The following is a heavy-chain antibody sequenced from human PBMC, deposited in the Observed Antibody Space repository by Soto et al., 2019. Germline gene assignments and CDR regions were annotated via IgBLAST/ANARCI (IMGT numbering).Heavy chain of an antibody. D-gene: IGHD2-2*01. CDR2: IYYSGST. CDR1: GGSISSYY. V-gene: IGHV4-59*08. Sequence: PSETLSLTCTVSGGSISSYYWSWIRQPPGKGLEWIGYIYYSGSTNYNPSLKSRVTISVDTSKNQFSLKLSSVTAADTAVYYCARRGLGYCSSTSCYEGEVYFDYWGQGTLVTVSS. J-gene: IGHJ4*02. CDR3: ARRGLGYCSSTSCYEGEVYFDY.